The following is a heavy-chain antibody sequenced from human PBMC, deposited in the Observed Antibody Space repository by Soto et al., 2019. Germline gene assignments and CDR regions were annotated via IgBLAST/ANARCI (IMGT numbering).Heavy chain of an antibody. CDR1: GFKISSSS. J-gene: IGHJ6*02. CDR3: ARFRVVPAAIPNYYYGMDV. D-gene: IGHD2-2*02. CDR2: ISSSGSTI. V-gene: IGHV3-48*04. Sequence: GGSLRLSCAAFGFKISSSSMNWVRQAPGKGLEWVSYISSSGSTIYYADSVKGRFTISRDNAKNSLYLQMNSLRAEDTAVYYCARFRVVPAAIPNYYYGMDVWGQGTTVTVSS.